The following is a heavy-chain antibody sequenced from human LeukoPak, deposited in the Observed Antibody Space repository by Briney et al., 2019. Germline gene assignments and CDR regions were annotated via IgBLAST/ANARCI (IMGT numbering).Heavy chain of an antibody. V-gene: IGHV1-46*01. Sequence: ASVKVSCKASGYTLTSYYMHWVRQAPGQGLEWMGIVNPSGGSTSYAQKFQGRVTMTRDTSTSTVYMELSSLRSEDTAVYYCARLKQQLPERSDAFDIWGQGTMVTVSS. CDR1: GYTLTSYY. CDR3: ARLKQQLPERSDAFDI. J-gene: IGHJ3*02. D-gene: IGHD6-13*01. CDR2: VNPSGGST.